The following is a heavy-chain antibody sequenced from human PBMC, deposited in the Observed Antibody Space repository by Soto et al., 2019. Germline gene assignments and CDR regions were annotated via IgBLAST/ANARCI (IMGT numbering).Heavy chain of an antibody. Sequence: GGSLRLSCAASGFVFKNYAMTWVRQGPGKGPEWVSAISGDGGGTYFADSVKGRFAISRDNSKNTLYLQMNSLRAEDTAVYYCARDRFGVVPLGYYYYGMDVWGQGTTVTVSS. D-gene: IGHD3-3*01. J-gene: IGHJ6*02. CDR1: GFVFKNYA. V-gene: IGHV3-23*01. CDR3: ARDRFGVVPLGYYYYGMDV. CDR2: ISGDGGGT.